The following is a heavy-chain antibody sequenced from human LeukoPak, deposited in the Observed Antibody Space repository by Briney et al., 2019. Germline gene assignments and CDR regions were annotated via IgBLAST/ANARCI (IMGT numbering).Heavy chain of an antibody. CDR3: ARDGGYSSGYYRGLY. CDR1: GYTFTIYF. V-gene: IGHV1-46*01. CDR2: INPTSGST. J-gene: IGHJ4*02. Sequence: ASVKLSCKASGYTFTIYFLHWVRQAPGQGLEWLGLINPTSGSTTYAQKFLGRVTVTRDRSTSTVYMELNSLRSEDTAVYYCARDGGYSSGYYRGLYWGQGTLVTVSS. D-gene: IGHD6-19*01.